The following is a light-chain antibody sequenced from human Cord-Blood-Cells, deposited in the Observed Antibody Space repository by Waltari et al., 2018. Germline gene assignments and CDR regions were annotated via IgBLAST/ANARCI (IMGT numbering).Light chain of an antibody. CDR1: QSVLYTSNNKNY. CDR3: QQYYSTQLT. V-gene: IGKV4-1*01. Sequence: DIVMTQSPDSLAVSLGERVTINCKSSQSVLYTSNNKNYLAWYQQKPGQPPKLLIYWASTRESRVPDRFSGSGSGTDFTLTISSLQAEDVAVYYCQQYYSTQLTFGGGTKVEIK. J-gene: IGKJ4*01. CDR2: WAS.